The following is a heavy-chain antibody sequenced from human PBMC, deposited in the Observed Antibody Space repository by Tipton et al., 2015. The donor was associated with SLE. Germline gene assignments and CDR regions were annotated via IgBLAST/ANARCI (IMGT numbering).Heavy chain of an antibody. CDR1: GYSFTNYW. V-gene: IGHV5-51*03. J-gene: IGHJ5*02. D-gene: IGHD3-10*01. Sequence: VQLVQSGAAVKKPGESLKMSCKTSGYSFTNYWIGWVRQMPGQGLEYVGIIHPGESETRYSPSFQGQVTISVDKSSTTAYLQWSSLKASDTAIYYCARGESDYYGSGSPWSWFDPWGQGTLVTVPS. CDR3: ARGESDYYGSGSPWSWFDP. CDR2: IHPGESET.